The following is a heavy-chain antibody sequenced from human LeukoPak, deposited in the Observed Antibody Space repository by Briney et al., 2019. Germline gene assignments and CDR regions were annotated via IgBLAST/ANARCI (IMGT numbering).Heavy chain of an antibody. CDR2: INHSGST. V-gene: IGHV4-34*01. CDR3: ARGVYVWGSYRHDAFDI. J-gene: IGHJ3*02. Sequence: PSETLSLTCAVYGGSFSGYYWNWIRQPPGKGLEWIGEINHSGSTNYNPSLKSRVTISVDTSKNHFSLNLSSVTAADTAVYNCARGVYVWGSYRHDAFDIWGQGTMVTVSS. D-gene: IGHD3-16*02. CDR1: GGSFSGYY.